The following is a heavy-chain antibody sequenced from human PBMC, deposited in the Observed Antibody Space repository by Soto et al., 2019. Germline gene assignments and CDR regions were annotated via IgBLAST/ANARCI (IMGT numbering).Heavy chain of an antibody. CDR3: ARDGLWLRGAGPNDYGGNSGPSDAFDI. Sequence: SETLSLTCTVSGVSISSGGYYWSWIRQHPGKGLEWIGYIYYSGSTYYNPSLKSRVTISVDTSKNQFSLKLSSVTAADTAVYYCARDGLWLRGAGPNDYGGNSGPSDAFDIWGQGTMVTVSS. CDR2: IYYSGST. V-gene: IGHV4-31*03. CDR1: GVSISSGGYY. J-gene: IGHJ3*02. D-gene: IGHD4-17*01.